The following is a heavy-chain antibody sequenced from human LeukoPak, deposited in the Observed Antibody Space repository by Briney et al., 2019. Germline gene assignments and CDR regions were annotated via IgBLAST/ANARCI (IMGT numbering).Heavy chain of an antibody. D-gene: IGHD1-1*01. Sequence: GGSLRLSCAASGFTFSRHGMSWVRQAPGKGLEWVASLSSAGVTAYYADSVQGRFTISRDNSKNTLSLHMSSLRAEDTAVYYCAKEYRRLERDAFDIWGQGTMVTVSS. CDR2: LSSAGVTA. CDR3: AKEYRRLERDAFDI. J-gene: IGHJ3*02. CDR1: GFTFSRHG. V-gene: IGHV3-23*01.